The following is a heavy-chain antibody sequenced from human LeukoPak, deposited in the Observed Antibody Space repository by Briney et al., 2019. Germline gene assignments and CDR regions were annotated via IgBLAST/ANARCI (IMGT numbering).Heavy chain of an antibody. CDR2: ISYDGSNK. CDR1: GFTFSSYA. Sequence: GGSLRLSCAASGFTFSSYAMHWVRQAPGKGLEWVAVISYDGSNKYYADSVKGRFTISRDNSKNTLYLQMNSQRAEDTAVYYCAKRLAMTGTYHFDYWGQGTLVTVSS. J-gene: IGHJ4*02. D-gene: IGHD6-19*01. CDR3: AKRLAMTGTYHFDY. V-gene: IGHV3-30*04.